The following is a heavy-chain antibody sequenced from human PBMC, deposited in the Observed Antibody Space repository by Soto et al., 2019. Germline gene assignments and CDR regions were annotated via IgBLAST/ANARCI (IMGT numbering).Heavy chain of an antibody. D-gene: IGHD1-1*01. V-gene: IGHV3-7*03. CDR3: ARGKGNNYYYYYGMDV. CDR2: IKQDGSEK. Sequence: GGSLRLSCAASGFTFSSYWMSWVRQAPGKGLEWVANIKQDGSEKYYVDSVKGRFTISRDNAKNSLYLQMNSLGAEDTAVYYCARGKGNNYYYYYGMDVWGQGTTVTVSS. J-gene: IGHJ6*02. CDR1: GFTFSSYW.